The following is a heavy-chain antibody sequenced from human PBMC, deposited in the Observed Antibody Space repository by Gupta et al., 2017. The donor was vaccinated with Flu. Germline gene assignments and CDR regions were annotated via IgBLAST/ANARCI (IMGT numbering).Heavy chain of an antibody. Sequence: QVQLQQWGAGLLKPSETLSLTCAVYGGSFSGYYWSWIRQPPGKGLEWIGEINHSGSTNYNPSLKSRVTISVDTSKNQFSLKLSSVTAADTAVYYCARGSRSGSVVGSGGHRRGGLDYWGQGTLVTVSS. CDR2: INHSGST. CDR1: GGSFSGYY. CDR3: ARGSRSGSVVGSGGHRRGGLDY. J-gene: IGHJ4*02. D-gene: IGHD2-15*01. V-gene: IGHV4-34*01.